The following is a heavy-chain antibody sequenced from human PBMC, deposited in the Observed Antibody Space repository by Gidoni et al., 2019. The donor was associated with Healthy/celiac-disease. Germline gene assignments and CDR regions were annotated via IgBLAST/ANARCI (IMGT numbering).Heavy chain of an antibody. CDR3: AKVASSSSSSYFDY. J-gene: IGHJ4*02. CDR2: ISGSGTST. Sequence: EVQLLASGGGLVQPGGSLRLFCAASGFTSSSYAMSWVRQAPGKGLEWVSGISGSGTSTYCADSVKGRFTISRDNSINTLYLQVNSLRAEDTAVYYCAKVASSSSSSYFDYWGQGTLVTVSS. D-gene: IGHD6-13*01. CDR1: GFTSSSYA. V-gene: IGHV3-23*01.